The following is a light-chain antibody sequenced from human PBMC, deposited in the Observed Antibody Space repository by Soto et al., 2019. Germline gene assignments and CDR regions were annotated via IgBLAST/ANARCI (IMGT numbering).Light chain of an antibody. CDR3: QQLHTYPYT. Sequence: IHLTQSPSFLSASVGDRVTITCRASEGISNFLAWYQQKPGKAPELLIYTASTLRSGDPSRFSGSGSGTEFTLTISSLQPEDFATFYCQQLHTYPYTFGQGTRLDI. CDR1: EGISNF. J-gene: IGKJ2*01. CDR2: TAS. V-gene: IGKV1-9*01.